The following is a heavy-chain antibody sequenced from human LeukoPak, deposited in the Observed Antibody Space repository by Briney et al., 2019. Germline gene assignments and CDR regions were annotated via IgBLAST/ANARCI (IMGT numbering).Heavy chain of an antibody. J-gene: IGHJ4*02. D-gene: IGHD5/OR15-5a*01. CDR2: ISSSGSTI. CDR1: GFTFSSYE. Sequence: GGSLRLSCAASGFTFSSYEMNWVRQAPGKGLEWVSYISSSGSTIYYADSVKGRFTISRDNAKNSLYLQTDSLRAEDSAVYYCVRSTRGSSPGYWGQGTLVTVSS. CDR3: VRSTRGSSPGY. V-gene: IGHV3-48*03.